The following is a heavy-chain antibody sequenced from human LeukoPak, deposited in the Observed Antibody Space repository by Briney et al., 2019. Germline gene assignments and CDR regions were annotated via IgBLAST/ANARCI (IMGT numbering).Heavy chain of an antibody. CDR1: GGTFSSEA. CDR2: IIPIFGRP. D-gene: IGHD1-1*01. V-gene: IGHV1-69*05. Sequence: SVKVSCKASGGTFSSEAFIWVRQTPGQGLEWMGGIIPIFGRPDYAQKFQDIVTITTDESTNTVYMELSSLRSEDTAVYHCARGETILNWFDPWGQGTLVTVSS. CDR3: ARGETILNWFDP. J-gene: IGHJ5*02.